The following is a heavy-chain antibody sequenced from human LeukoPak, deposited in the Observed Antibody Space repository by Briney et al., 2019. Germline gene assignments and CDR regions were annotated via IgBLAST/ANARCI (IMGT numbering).Heavy chain of an antibody. J-gene: IGHJ3*02. V-gene: IGHV4-59*01. CDR3: ARQLRWRGAFDI. D-gene: IGHD4-23*01. CDR1: GGSMSSYY. CDR2: VYYSGTT. Sequence: SETLSLTCTVSGGSMSSYYWSWIRQPPGKGLEWIGYVYYSGTTNYNPSLESRVTISVDTSKNQFSLKLNSVTVADTAVYHCARQLRWRGAFDIWGQGTMVTVSS.